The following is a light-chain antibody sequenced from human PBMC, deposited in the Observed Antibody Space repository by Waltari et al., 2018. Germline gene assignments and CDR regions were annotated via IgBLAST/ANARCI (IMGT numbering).Light chain of an antibody. CDR1: QSVSGH. CDR2: GAF. V-gene: IGKV3D-15*01. J-gene: IGKJ1*01. Sequence: EIVMTQSPATLSVSPGERATLSCRASQSVSGHLAWYQQKPGQAPRLIIHGAFTRATGIPARFSGRGSGTEFSLTISSLQSEDCAIYYCQQYYDWPPWTFGQGTKVEL. CDR3: QQYYDWPPWT.